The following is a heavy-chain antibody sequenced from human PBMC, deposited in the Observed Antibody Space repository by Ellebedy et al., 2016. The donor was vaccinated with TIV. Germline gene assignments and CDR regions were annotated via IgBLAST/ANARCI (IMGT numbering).Heavy chain of an antibody. CDR3: TRDLTNIVSGDY. Sequence: AASVTVSCKASAYTFTVYYMHWVRQAPGQGLEWMGWINPKNGDTSYAQKFQGRVTMTRDPSISTAYRELSRLGSDDTAVYYCTRDLTNIVSGDYWGQGTLVTVSS. CDR2: INPKNGDT. CDR1: AYTFTVYY. J-gene: IGHJ4*02. D-gene: IGHD5/OR15-5a*01. V-gene: IGHV1-2*02.